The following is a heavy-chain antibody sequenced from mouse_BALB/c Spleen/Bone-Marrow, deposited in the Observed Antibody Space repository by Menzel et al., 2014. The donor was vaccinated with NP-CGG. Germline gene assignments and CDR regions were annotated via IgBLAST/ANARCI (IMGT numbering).Heavy chain of an antibody. V-gene: IGHV14-3*02. CDR1: GFNIKDTY. CDR2: IDPANGNT. CDR3: ARYDYGVYFDY. Sequence: EVQPQQSGAEVVKPGASVKLSCTASGFNIKDTYMHWVKQRPEQGLEWIGRIDPANGNTKYDPKFQGKTTITADTSSNTAYLQLSSLTSEDTAVYYCARYDYGVYFDYWGQGTTLPVSS. D-gene: IGHD2-4*01. J-gene: IGHJ2*01.